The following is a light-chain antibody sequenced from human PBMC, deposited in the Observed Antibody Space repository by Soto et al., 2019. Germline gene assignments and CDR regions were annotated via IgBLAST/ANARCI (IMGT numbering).Light chain of an antibody. CDR2: GAS. J-gene: IGKJ1*01. CDR3: QKYDSAPT. V-gene: IGKV1-27*01. Sequence: EIHMTQSPSTMSASVGDRVTMTCRPSQGISNSLAWYQQKPGKVPKLLIHGASTLQSGVPSRFSGSGSGTDFTLTISSLQPEDVATYYCQKYDSAPTFGPGTKVDIK. CDR1: QGISNS.